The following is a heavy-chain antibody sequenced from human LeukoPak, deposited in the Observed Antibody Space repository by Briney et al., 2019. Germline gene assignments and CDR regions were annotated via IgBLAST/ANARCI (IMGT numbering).Heavy chain of an antibody. J-gene: IGHJ3*02. V-gene: IGHV1-2*02. CDR1: GYTFTGYY. CDR3: ARVYRRSLITLIRGPGFYAFDI. CDR2: INPNSGGT. D-gene: IGHD3-10*01. Sequence: ASVKVSCKASGYTFTGYYMHWVRQAPGQGLEWMGWINPNSGGTKYARKFQGRVTMTRDTSISTADMELSRLRSDDTAVYYCARVYRRSLITLIRGPGFYAFDIWGQGTMVTISS.